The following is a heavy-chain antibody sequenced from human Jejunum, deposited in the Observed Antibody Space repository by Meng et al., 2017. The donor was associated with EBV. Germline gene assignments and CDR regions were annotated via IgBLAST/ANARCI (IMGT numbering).Heavy chain of an antibody. V-gene: IGHV1-3*01. Sequence: QFQLWQSGSGVKHPGALVRVSCQASEYIFTTDDPHWVRQAPGQRLEWMGWINGGATSTVYSQNFQGRLTIARDTSARTAFMELSSLTSEDTAVYYCASGPSCSSGSCQEFDYWGQGTLVTVS. D-gene: IGHD2-2*01. CDR2: INGGATST. CDR3: ASGPSCSSGSCQEFDY. J-gene: IGHJ4*02. CDR1: EYIFTTDD.